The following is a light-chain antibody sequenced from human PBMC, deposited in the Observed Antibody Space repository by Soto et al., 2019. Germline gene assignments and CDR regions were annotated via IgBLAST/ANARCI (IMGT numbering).Light chain of an antibody. J-gene: IGKJ2*01. CDR2: DAS. CDR1: QRISNSY. Sequence: EIVLTQSPGTLSLSPGERATLSCRASQRISNSYLAWYQQKPGQAPRLLLYDASSRATGIPDRVSGSGSGTDFTLSISRLEPEDFAVYYCQQYARPPFSFCQGNKVEIK. CDR3: QQYARPPFS. V-gene: IGKV3-20*01.